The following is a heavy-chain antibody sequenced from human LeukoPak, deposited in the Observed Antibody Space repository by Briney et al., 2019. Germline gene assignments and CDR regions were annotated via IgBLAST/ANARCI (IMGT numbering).Heavy chain of an antibody. CDR1: GFTFSSYS. Sequence: GGSLRLSCAASGFTFSSYSMNWVRQAPGKGLEWVSYISSSSSTIYYADSVKGRFTISRDNAKNSLYLQMNSLRAEDTAVYYCARVGEYSSSSSPNGYWGQGTLVTVSS. CDR2: ISSSSSTI. V-gene: IGHV3-48*01. D-gene: IGHD6-6*01. J-gene: IGHJ4*02. CDR3: ARVGEYSSSSSPNGY.